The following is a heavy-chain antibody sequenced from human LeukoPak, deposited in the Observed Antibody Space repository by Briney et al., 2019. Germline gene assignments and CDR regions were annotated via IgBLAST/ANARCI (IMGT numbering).Heavy chain of an antibody. V-gene: IGHV3-53*01. D-gene: IGHD6-13*01. Sequence: GGSLRLSCTASGFTVSNNYTNWVRQAPGKGLECVALIYSGGNTNYADSVKGRFTISRDNSKNTLYLQMTNVRVEDTAVYYCARDPPGIAASVSGGWGQGTLVTVSS. J-gene: IGHJ4*02. CDR2: IYSGGNT. CDR1: GFTVSNNY. CDR3: ARDPPGIAASVSGG.